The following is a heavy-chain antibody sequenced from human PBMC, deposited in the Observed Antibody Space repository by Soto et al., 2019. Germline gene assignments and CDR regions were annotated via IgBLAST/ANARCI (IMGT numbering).Heavy chain of an antibody. Sequence: SENLSLTCTVSGGSISSYYWSGIRQPPGKGLEWIGYIYYSGSTNYNPSLKSRVTISVDTSKNQFSLKLSSVTAADTAVYYCASKQWLGNDWFDPWGQGTLVTVS. J-gene: IGHJ5*02. CDR2: IYYSGST. CDR1: GGSISSYY. D-gene: IGHD6-19*01. V-gene: IGHV4-59*01. CDR3: ASKQWLGNDWFDP.